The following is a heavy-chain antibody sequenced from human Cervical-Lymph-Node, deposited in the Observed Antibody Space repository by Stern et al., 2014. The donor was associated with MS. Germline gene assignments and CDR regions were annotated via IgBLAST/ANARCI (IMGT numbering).Heavy chain of an antibody. CDR1: GGSISSSSYY. Sequence: QLQLQESGPGLVKPSETLSLTCTVSGGSISSSSYYWGWIRQPPGKGLEWIGGIYYSGSTSYNPSLNSRVTISVDTSKEQVFLKLSSVTAADTAVYYCARWAYSSGWYNWFDPWGQGTLVTVSS. V-gene: IGHV4-39*01. J-gene: IGHJ5*02. CDR2: IYYSGST. D-gene: IGHD3-22*01. CDR3: ARWAYSSGWYNWFDP.